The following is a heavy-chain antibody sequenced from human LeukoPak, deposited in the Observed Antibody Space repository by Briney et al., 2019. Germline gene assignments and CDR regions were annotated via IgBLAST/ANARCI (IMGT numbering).Heavy chain of an antibody. CDR1: GFTFSNYY. CDR2: ISSGTTI. J-gene: IGHJ6*02. CDR3: AGGGSFYYGMDV. Sequence: GGSLRLSCAASGFTFSNYYMNWIRQAPGKGLEWVSYISSGTTIYYADSVKGRFTISRDNAKNSLYLQMNSLRAEDTAVYYCAGGGSFYYGMDVWGQGTSVTVSS. V-gene: IGHV3-11*01.